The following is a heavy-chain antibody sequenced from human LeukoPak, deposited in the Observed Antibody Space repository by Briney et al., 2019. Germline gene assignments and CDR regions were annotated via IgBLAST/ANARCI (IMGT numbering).Heavy chain of an antibody. D-gene: IGHD6-19*01. Sequence: SETLSLTCTVSGGSISSYYWSWIRQPPGKGLEWIGYIYYSGSTNYNPSLKSRVTISVDTSKSQFSLKLSSVTAADTAVYYCARWGIAVAGYDYWGQGTLVTVSS. J-gene: IGHJ4*02. CDR2: IYYSGST. V-gene: IGHV4-59*01. CDR3: ARWGIAVAGYDY. CDR1: GGSISSYY.